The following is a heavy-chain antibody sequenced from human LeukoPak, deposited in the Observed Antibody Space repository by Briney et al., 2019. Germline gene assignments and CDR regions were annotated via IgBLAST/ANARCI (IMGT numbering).Heavy chain of an antibody. CDR2: IIPTFGTA. V-gene: IGHV1-69*13. D-gene: IGHD6-6*01. CDR1: GGTFSSYG. J-gene: IGHJ6*02. Sequence: ASVKVSCKASGGTFSSYGISWVRQAPGQGLEWMGGIIPTFGTANYAQKFQGRVTIPADESTSTAYMELSSLRSEDTAVYYCARLDEYSSSSRYYGMDVWGQGTTVTVSS. CDR3: ARLDEYSSSSRYYGMDV.